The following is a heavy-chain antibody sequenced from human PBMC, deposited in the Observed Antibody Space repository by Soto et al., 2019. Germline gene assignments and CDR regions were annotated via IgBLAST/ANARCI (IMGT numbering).Heavy chain of an antibody. D-gene: IGHD3-22*01. J-gene: IGHJ4*02. V-gene: IGHV3-48*03. CDR3: ARGLRNYYDRSGLHY. CDR1: EFTFSNYE. CDR2: ISYTGSTI. Sequence: VGSLRLSCVGSEFTFSNYEMNWVRQAPGKGLEWVSYISYTGSTIYYADSVRGRFTISRDNSKNSLYLRMNSLRAEDTAVYYCARGLRNYYDRSGLHYWGQRTLVTVSS.